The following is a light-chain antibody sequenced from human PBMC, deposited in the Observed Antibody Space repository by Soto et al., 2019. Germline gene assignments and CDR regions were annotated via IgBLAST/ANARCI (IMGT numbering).Light chain of an antibody. CDR3: SSYTATITLV. CDR2: EVT. J-gene: IGLJ1*01. V-gene: IGLV2-14*01. CDR1: SSDVGGYNY. Sequence: QSALTQPASVSGPPGQSITISCTGTSSDVGGYNYVSWYQQHPGRAPKLMIFEVTNRPSGVSGRFSGSKSGNTASLTISGLQAEDEAHYYCSSYTATITLVFGTGTKVTVL.